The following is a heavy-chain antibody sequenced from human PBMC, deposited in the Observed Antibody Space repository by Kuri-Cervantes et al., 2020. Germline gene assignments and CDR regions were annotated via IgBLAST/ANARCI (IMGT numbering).Heavy chain of an antibody. D-gene: IGHD1-26*01. V-gene: IGHV3-33*08. CDR3: ARDPRPYSGSSYYFDY. Sequence: GGSLRLSCAASGFTFSSYAMHWVRQAPGKGLEWVAVIWYDGSNKYYADSVKGRFTISRDNSKNTLYLQMNSLRAEDTAVYYCARDPRPYSGSSYYFDYWGQGTLVTVSS. J-gene: IGHJ4*02. CDR1: GFTFSSYA. CDR2: IWYDGSNK.